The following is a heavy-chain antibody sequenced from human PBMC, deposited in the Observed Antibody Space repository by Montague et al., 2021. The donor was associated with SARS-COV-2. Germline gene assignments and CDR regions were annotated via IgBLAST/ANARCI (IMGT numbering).Heavy chain of an antibody. Sequence: SETLSLTCTVSGGSISSNYWCWIRQPPAKGLEWIGYRNNSGSTNYYPSLNSRVTISLDTSKNKSSLTLNSVTAADTAVYNCEGGSYGPGAFDIWGQGTLVTVSS. V-gene: IGHV4-59*01. D-gene: IGHD5-18*01. J-gene: IGHJ3*02. CDR1: GGSISSNY. CDR3: EGGSYGPGAFDI. CDR2: RNNSGST.